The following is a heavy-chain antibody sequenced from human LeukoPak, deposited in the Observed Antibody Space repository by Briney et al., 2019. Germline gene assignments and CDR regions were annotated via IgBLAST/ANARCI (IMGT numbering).Heavy chain of an antibody. CDR1: GFTFSSYW. D-gene: IGHD3-3*01. Sequence: PGGSLRLSCAASGFTFSSYWMSWVRQAPGKGLEWVANIKQDGSNKYYADSVKGRFTISRDNSKNTLYLQMNSLRAEDTAVYYCARDSSGGDFWSGYYAPGRPYYYYGMDVWGQGTTVTVSS. J-gene: IGHJ6*02. CDR2: IKQDGSNK. CDR3: ARDSSGGDFWSGYYAPGRPYYYYGMDV. V-gene: IGHV3-7*01.